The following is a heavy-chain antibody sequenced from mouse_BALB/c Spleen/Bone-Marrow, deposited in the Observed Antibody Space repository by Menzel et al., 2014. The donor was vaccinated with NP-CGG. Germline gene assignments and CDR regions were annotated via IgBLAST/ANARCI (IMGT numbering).Heavy chain of an antibody. J-gene: IGHJ2*01. V-gene: IGHV3-6*02. Sequence: EVQLQQSGPGLVKPSQSLSLTCSVTGYSITSGYYWNWIRQLPGNKLEWMGYISYDGNNNYNPSLKNRISITRDTSKNQFFLKLNSVTTEDTATYYCARRGYGNLDYWGQGTTLTVSS. CDR3: ARRGYGNLDY. CDR1: GYSITSGYY. CDR2: ISYDGNN. D-gene: IGHD2-10*02.